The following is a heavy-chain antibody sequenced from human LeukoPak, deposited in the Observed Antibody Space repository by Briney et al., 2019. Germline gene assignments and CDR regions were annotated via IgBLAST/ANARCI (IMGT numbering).Heavy chain of an antibody. D-gene: IGHD5-18*01. CDR1: GFTVSSNY. CDR3: ARDRNRGYWGGGDGMDV. CDR2: IHSGGST. V-gene: IGHV3-53*01. J-gene: IGHJ6*02. Sequence: HPGGSLRLSCAASGFTVSSNYINWVRQAPGKGLEWVSVIHSGGSTYYADSVKGRFTISRDNSKNTLYLQMNSLRAEDTAVYYCARDRNRGYWGGGDGMDVWGQGTTVTVSS.